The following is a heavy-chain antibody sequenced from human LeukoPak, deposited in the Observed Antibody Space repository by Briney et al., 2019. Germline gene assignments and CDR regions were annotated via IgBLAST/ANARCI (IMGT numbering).Heavy chain of an antibody. D-gene: IGHD6-19*01. V-gene: IGHV3-30*02. Sequence: GGSLRLSCAASGFTFSSYGMHWVRQAPGKGLEWVAFIRYDGSNKYYADSVKGRFTISRDNSKNTLYLQMKSLRAEDTAVYYCAKGAYSSGWYYFDYWGQGTLVTVSS. CDR1: GFTFSSYG. J-gene: IGHJ4*02. CDR3: AKGAYSSGWYYFDY. CDR2: IRYDGSNK.